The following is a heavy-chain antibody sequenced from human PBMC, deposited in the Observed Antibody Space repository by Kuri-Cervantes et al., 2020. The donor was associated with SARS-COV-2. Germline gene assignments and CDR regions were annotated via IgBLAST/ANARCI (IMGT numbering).Heavy chain of an antibody. CDR2: IHSSGKT. J-gene: IGHJ4*02. V-gene: IGHV4-4*07. CDR3: ARVKGGYDSSYYFDY. Sequence: SETLSLTCTVSGDSIADYYWSWIRQAAGKGPEWIGHIHSSGKTNYNPSLRGRVTMSQDMSKNQFSLKLRSVTAADTAVYYCARVKGGYDSSYYFDYWGQGTLVTVSS. CDR1: GDSIADYY. D-gene: IGHD5-12*01.